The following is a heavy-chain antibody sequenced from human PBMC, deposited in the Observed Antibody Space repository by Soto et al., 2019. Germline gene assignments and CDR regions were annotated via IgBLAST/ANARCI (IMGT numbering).Heavy chain of an antibody. CDR3: AGGSTPDLGYCSSTSCSGHDY. CDR2: INPSGGST. J-gene: IGHJ4*02. V-gene: IGHV1-46*01. D-gene: IGHD2-2*01. CDR1: GYTFTSYY. Sequence: ASVKVSCKASGYTFTSYYMHWVRQAPGQGLEWMGIINPSGGSTSYAQKFQGRVNMTRDTSTSKVYMELSSLRSEDTAVYYCAGGSTPDLGYCSSTSCSGHDYWGQGTLVTVSS.